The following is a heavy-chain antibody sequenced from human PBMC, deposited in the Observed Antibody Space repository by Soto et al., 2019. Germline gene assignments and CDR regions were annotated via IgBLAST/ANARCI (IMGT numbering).Heavy chain of an antibody. CDR3: ARDQHHYYGSGRMRYYYGMDG. V-gene: IGHV4-30-4*01. Sequence: SETLSLTCTVSGGSISSGDYYWSWIRQPPGKGLEWIGYIYYSGSTYYNPSLKSRVTISVDTSKNQFSLKLSSVTAADTAVYYCARDQHHYYGSGRMRYYYGMDGWGKGTTVTVSS. CDR1: GGSISSGDYY. J-gene: IGHJ6*04. CDR2: IYYSGST. D-gene: IGHD3-10*01.